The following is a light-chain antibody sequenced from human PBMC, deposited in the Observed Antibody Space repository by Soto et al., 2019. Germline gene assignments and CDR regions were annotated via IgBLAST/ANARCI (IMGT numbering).Light chain of an antibody. J-gene: IGKJ3*01. V-gene: IGKV1-33*01. Sequence: DIQMTQSPSSLSASVGDRVTITCQASQDISNYLNWYQQKPGKAPKLLIYDVSNLETGVPSRFSERRSEKFFTSPITTLQPEDTTTYYCQQYHTPPPIFAPGTKVNIK. CDR3: QQYHTPPPI. CDR1: QDISNY. CDR2: DVS.